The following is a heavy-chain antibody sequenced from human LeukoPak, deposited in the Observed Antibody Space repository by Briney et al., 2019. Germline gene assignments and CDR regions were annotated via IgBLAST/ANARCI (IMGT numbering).Heavy chain of an antibody. CDR3: ARRLIHGDYAY. D-gene: IGHD4-17*01. V-gene: IGHV4-34*01. CDR1: GGSFSGYY. CDR2: INHSGST. Sequence: SETLSLTYAVYGGSFSGYYWSWIRQPPGKGPEWIGEINHSGSTNYNPSLKSRVTISVDTSKNQFSLKLSSVTAADTAVYYCARRLIHGDYAYWGQGTLVTVSS. J-gene: IGHJ4*02.